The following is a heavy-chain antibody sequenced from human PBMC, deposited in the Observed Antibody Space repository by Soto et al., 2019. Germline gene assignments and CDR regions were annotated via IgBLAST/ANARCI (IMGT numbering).Heavy chain of an antibody. Sequence: GESLKISCAASGFTVSSNYMSWVRQAPGKGLEWVSVIYSGGSTYYADSVKGRFTISRHNSKNTLYLQMNSLRAEDTAVYYCARTPYSGSYYAFDIWGQGTMVTVSS. CDR3: ARTPYSGSYYAFDI. CDR1: GFTVSSNY. V-gene: IGHV3-53*04. D-gene: IGHD1-26*01. CDR2: IYSGGST. J-gene: IGHJ3*02.